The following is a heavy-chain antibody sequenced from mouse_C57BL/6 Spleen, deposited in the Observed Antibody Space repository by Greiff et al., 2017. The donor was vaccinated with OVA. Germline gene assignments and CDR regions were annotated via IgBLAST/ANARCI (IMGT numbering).Heavy chain of an antibody. D-gene: IGHD2-1*01. CDR1: GYTFTSYG. V-gene: IGHV1-81*01. CDR2: IYPRSGNT. CDR3: ASAGNPYWWFDV. J-gene: IGHJ1*03. Sequence: VKLMESGAELARPGASVKLSCKASGYTFTSYGISWVKQRTGQGLEWIGEIYPRSGNTYYNEKFKGKATLTADKSSSTAYMELRSLTSEDSAVCFCASAGNPYWWFDVWGTGTTVTVSS.